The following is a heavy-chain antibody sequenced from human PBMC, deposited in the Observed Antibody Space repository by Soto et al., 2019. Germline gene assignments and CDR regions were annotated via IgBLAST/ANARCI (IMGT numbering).Heavy chain of an antibody. V-gene: IGHV4-59*01. CDR3: ARAPYGSGTKPYYFDY. CDR1: GSSISSYY. J-gene: IGHJ4*02. CDR2: IYNSGST. Sequence: SETLSLTSTVSGSSISSYYWSWIRQPPGKGLEWIGFIYNSGSTNYNPSLKSRVTISMDTSRNQFSLILSSVTAADTAVYYCARAPYGSGTKPYYFDYWGQGTLVTVS. D-gene: IGHD3-10*01.